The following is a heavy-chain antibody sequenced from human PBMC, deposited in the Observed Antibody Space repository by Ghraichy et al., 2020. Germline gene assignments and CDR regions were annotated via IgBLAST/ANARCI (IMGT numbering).Heavy chain of an antibody. Sequence: SETLSLTCTVSGGSISSYYWSWIRQPPGKGLEWIGYIYYSGSTNYNPSLKSRVTISVDTSKNQFSLKLSSVTAADTAVYYCAGNIAVAGTYYYYGMDVWGQGTTVTVSS. V-gene: IGHV4-59*01. CDR1: GGSISSYY. D-gene: IGHD6-19*01. CDR3: AGNIAVAGTYYYYGMDV. J-gene: IGHJ6*02. CDR2: IYYSGST.